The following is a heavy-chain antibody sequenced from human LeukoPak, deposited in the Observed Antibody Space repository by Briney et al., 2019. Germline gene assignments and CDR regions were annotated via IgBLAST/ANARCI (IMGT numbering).Heavy chain of an antibody. CDR2: FDPEDGET. D-gene: IGHD3-16*01. J-gene: IGHJ5*02. CDR3: ATSTYYDYVWGSYRLDT. V-gene: IGHV1-24*01. CDR1: GYTLTELS. Sequence: ASVKVSCKVSGYTLTELSMHWVRQAPGKGLEWMGGFDPEDGETIYAQKFQGRVTMTEDTSTDTAYMELSGLRSEDTAVYYCATSTYYDYVWGSYRLDTWGQGTLVTVSS.